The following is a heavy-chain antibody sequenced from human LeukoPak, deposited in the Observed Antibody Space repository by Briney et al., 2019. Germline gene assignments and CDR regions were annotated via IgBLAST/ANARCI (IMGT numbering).Heavy chain of an antibody. D-gene: IGHD6-19*01. CDR2: IYSGGST. CDR3: ARASIAVAGTWWVSPSYYYGMDV. V-gene: IGHV3-53*01. Sequence: PGGSLRLSCAVSGFTVSGNYMSWVRQAPGKGLEWVSVIYSGGSTYYADSVKGRFTISRDNSKNTLYLQMNSLRAEDTAVYYCARASIAVAGTWWVSPSYYYGMDVWGQGTTVTVSS. J-gene: IGHJ6*02. CDR1: GFTVSGNY.